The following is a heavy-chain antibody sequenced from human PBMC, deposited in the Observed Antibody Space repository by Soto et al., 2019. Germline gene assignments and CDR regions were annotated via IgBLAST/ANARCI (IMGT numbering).Heavy chain of an antibody. V-gene: IGHV1-24*01. Sequence: ASVKVSCKVSGYTLTEVSMHWVRQAPGKGLEWMGGFDPEDGETIYAQKFQGRVTMTEDTSTDTAYMELSSLRSEDTAVYYCAAGIWSGYYSNYYYYMDVWGKGTTVTVSS. CDR3: AAGIWSGYYSNYYYYMDV. CDR2: FDPEDGET. CDR1: GYTLTEVS. J-gene: IGHJ6*03. D-gene: IGHD3-3*01.